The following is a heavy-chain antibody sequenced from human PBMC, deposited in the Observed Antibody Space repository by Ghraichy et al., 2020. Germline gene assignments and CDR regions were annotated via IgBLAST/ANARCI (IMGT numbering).Heavy chain of an antibody. Sequence: SCAASGFTFSTYAMHWVRQAPGKGLEWVAVISYDGSSKYYADSVKGRFTISRDNSKNTLYLQMNSLRAEDTAVYYCAREAHYSDSSGWYYDFYWGQGTLVTVSS. CDR3: AREAHYSDSSGWYYDFY. V-gene: IGHV3-30*04. CDR1: GFTFSTYA. CDR2: ISYDGSSK. D-gene: IGHD6-19*01. J-gene: IGHJ4*02.